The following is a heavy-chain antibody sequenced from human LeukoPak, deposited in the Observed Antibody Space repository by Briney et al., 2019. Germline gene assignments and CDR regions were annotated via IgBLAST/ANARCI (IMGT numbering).Heavy chain of an antibody. CDR3: ARFMTTVTGFDY. V-gene: IGHV1-46*01. CDR2: INPSGGST. J-gene: IGHJ4*02. Sequence: AASVKVSCKASGYTFTSYNIHWVRQAPGQGLEWMGVINPSGGSTSYAQKFQGRVTMTRDTSTSTVYMELNSLRSEDTAVYYCARFMTTVTGFDYWGQGTLVTVSS. CDR1: GYTFTSYN. D-gene: IGHD4-11*01.